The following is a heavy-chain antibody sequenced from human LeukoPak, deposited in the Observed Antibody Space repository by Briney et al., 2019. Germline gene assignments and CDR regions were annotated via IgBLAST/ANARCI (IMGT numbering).Heavy chain of an antibody. D-gene: IGHD6-13*01. CDR2: IKEDGSEE. CDR3: ARDSGWWRFDF. CDR1: GFTFSSHG. Sequence: GGSLRLSCAASGFTFSSHGMHWVRQAPGQGLEWVASIKEDGSEEHYVDSVKGRFTISRDNGKNSLYLQMNSLRAEDTAVYYCARDSGWWRFDFWGQGTLVTVSS. V-gene: IGHV3-7*03. J-gene: IGHJ4*02.